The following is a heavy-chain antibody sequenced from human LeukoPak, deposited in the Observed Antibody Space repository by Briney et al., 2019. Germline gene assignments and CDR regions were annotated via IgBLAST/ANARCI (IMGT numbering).Heavy chain of an antibody. V-gene: IGHV3-21*01. Sequence: GGSQRLSCAASGFTFSSYSMNWVRQAPGKGLEWVSSISSSSSYIYYADSVKGRFTISRDNAKNSLYLQMNSLRAEDTAVYYCARGGMATNRDYMDVWGKGTTVTVSS. J-gene: IGHJ6*03. CDR3: ARGGMATNRDYMDV. CDR1: GFTFSSYS. D-gene: IGHD5-24*01. CDR2: ISSSSSYI.